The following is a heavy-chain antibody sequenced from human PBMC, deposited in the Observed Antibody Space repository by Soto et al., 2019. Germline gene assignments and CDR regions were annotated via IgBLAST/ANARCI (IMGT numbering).Heavy chain of an antibody. CDR1: GFTFSSYG. J-gene: IGHJ4*02. CDR3: ARDGAAAILGYYFDY. CDR2: IWYDGSNK. Sequence: QVQLVESGGGVVQPGRSLRLSCAASGFTFSSYGMHWVRQAPGKGLEWVAVIWYDGSNKYYADSVKGRFTISRDNSKNTLYLQMNSLRAEDTAVYYCARDGAAAILGYYFDYWGQGTLVTVSS. D-gene: IGHD2-2*01. V-gene: IGHV3-33*01.